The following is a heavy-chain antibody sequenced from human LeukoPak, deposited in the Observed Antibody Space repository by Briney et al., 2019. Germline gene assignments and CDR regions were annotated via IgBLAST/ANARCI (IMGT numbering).Heavy chain of an antibody. CDR2: INPDSGGT. J-gene: IGHJ6*03. V-gene: IGHV1-2*02. D-gene: IGHD3-3*01. CDR3: ARGRYYDFWSGYYKRYYYMDV. Sequence: GASVKVSCKASGYTFTGYYIHWVRQAPGQGLEWMGWINPDSGGTNYAQKFQGRVTMTRDTSIRTAYMELSRLRSDDTAVYYCARGRYYDFWSGYYKRYYYMDVWGKGTTVTVSS. CDR1: GYTFTGYY.